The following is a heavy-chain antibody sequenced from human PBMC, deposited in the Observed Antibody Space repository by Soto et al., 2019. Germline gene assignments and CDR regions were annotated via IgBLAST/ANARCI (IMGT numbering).Heavy chain of an antibody. CDR1: GGSISNYY. J-gene: IGHJ4*02. CDR2: IYSSGST. V-gene: IGHV4-4*07. CDR3: ARQTTYSSSWYDY. Sequence: QVQLQESGPGLVKPSETLSLTCTVSGGSISNYYWTWIRQPAGKGLEWIGRIYSSGSTTYNSSLKSRVTMSVDTSKNQFSLKLTSVTAADTAVYYCARQTTYSSSWYDYWGQGTLVTVSS. D-gene: IGHD6-13*01.